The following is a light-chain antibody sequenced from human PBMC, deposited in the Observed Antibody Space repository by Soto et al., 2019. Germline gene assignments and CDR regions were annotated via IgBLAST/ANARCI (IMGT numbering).Light chain of an antibody. CDR1: QSVSSN. V-gene: IGKV3-15*01. CDR3: QQYNNWPLT. J-gene: IGKJ2*01. CDR2: GAS. Sequence: EIVMTQSPATLSVSPGERATLSCRASQSVSSNLAWYQQKPGQAPRLLIYGASTRATGVPARFSGSGSVTEFTLTITSLKSEDFAVYYCQQYNNWPLTFGQGTKLEIK.